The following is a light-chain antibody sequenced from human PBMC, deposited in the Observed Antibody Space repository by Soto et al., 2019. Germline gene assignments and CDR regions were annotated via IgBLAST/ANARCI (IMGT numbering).Light chain of an antibody. V-gene: IGKV3-20*01. CDR3: HHYDSSPPYT. J-gene: IGKJ2*01. Sequence: ELVLTQSPDTLSLSPGERATLSCRASRSFSSSYLAWYQQRPGQAPRLLIYAASTRATGIPDRFSGSGSATDFTLTISRLEPEDSAVYYCHHYDSSPPYTFGQGTKVDI. CDR2: AAS. CDR1: RSFSSSY.